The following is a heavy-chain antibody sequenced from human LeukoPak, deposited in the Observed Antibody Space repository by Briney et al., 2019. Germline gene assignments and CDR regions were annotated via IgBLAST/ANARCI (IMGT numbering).Heavy chain of an antibody. CDR1: GGSINNYY. V-gene: IGHV4-59*01. CDR2: IYYTGGT. D-gene: IGHD6-19*01. J-gene: IGHJ4*02. CDR3: ARGGGWYEN. Sequence: PSETLSLTCTVSGGSINNYYWSWIRQPPGKELEWIGYIYYTGGTNYNPSLKSRVTILVDPSKNQFSLKLSSVTTADMAVYYCARGGGWYENWGQGTLVTVSS.